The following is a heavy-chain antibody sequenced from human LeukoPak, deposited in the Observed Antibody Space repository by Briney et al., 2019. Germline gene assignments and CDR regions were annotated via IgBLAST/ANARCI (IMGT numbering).Heavy chain of an antibody. D-gene: IGHD3-22*01. Sequence: SGGSLRLSCAASGFTLSSYAMSWVRQAPGKGLEWVSAISGSGGSTYYADSVKGRFTISRDNSKNTLYLQMNSLRAEDTAVYYCAKDPYYYDSSGYWDYWGQGTLVTVSS. CDR1: GFTLSSYA. CDR3: AKDPYYYDSSGYWDY. CDR2: ISGSGGST. V-gene: IGHV3-23*01. J-gene: IGHJ4*02.